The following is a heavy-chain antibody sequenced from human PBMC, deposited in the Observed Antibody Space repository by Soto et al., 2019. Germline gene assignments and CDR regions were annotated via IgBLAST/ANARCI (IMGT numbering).Heavy chain of an antibody. CDR3: ASRSVSAPYYFDY. CDR2: IYYSGSI. CDR1: GGSISSYY. J-gene: IGHJ4*02. Sequence: SETLSLTCTVSGGSISSYYWSWIRQPPGKGLEWIGYIYYSGSINYNPSLKSRVTISVDTSKNQISLKLSSVTAADTAVYYCASRSVSAPYYFDYWGQGTLVTVSS. V-gene: IGHV4-59*01. D-gene: IGHD3-10*01.